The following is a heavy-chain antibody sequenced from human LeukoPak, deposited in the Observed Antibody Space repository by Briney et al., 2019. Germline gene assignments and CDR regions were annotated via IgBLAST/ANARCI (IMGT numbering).Heavy chain of an antibody. CDR1: GFTFSSYG. CDR3: AKGPEGYYFDY. Sequence: PGRSLRLSCAASGFTFSSYGMPWVRQAPGKGLEWVAVIWYDGSNKYYADSVKGRFTISRDNSKNTLYLQMNSLRAEDTAVYYCAKGPEGYYFDYWGQGTLVTVSS. CDR2: IWYDGSNK. V-gene: IGHV3-33*06. J-gene: IGHJ4*02.